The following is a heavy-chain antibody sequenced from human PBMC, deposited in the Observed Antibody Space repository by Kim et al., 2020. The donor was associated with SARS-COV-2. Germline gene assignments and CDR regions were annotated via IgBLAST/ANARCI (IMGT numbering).Heavy chain of an antibody. D-gene: IGHD5-12*01. J-gene: IGHJ4*02. CDR3: ARDLAIRWIFDY. V-gene: IGHV3-30-3*01. Sequence: GGSLRLSCAASGFTFSSYAMHWVRQAPGKGLEWVAVISYDGSNKYYADSVKGRFTISRDNSKNTLYLQMNSLRAEDTAVYYCARDLAIRWIFDYWGQGTLVTVSS. CDR1: GFTFSSYA. CDR2: ISYDGSNK.